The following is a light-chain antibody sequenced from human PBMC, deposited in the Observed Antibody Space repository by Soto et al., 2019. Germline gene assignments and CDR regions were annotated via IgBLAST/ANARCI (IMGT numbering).Light chain of an antibody. J-gene: IGKJ1*01. CDR1: QSVSSSY. CDR3: QQYGSSPET. V-gene: IGKV3-20*01. Sequence: ELVLTQSPGTLSLSPGERATLSYRASQSVSSSYLAWYHQKPGQAPRLLIYGASIRATGIPDRFSGSGSGTDFTLTISRLEPEDFAVYYCQQYGSSPETFGQGTKVEIK. CDR2: GAS.